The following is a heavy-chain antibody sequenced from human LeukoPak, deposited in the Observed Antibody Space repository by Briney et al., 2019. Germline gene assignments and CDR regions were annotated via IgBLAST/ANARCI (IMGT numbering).Heavy chain of an antibody. Sequence: PGGSVRLSCAACGFNLRSYAMSGVRQAPPKGLEGVSAISGSGGSTYYADSVKGRFTIPRDNSKNTLYLQMNSLRAEDTAVYYCAKDPAVATSRDYWGQGTLVTVSS. CDR2: ISGSGGST. D-gene: IGHD5-12*01. CDR1: GFNLRSYA. J-gene: IGHJ4*02. V-gene: IGHV3-23*01. CDR3: AKDPAVATSRDY.